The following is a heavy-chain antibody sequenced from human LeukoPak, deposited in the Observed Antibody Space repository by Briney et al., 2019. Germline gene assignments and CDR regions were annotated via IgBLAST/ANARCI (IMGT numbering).Heavy chain of an antibody. CDR2: ISGSGGSS. CDR3: AKGPHSSSWYRGVDY. CDR1: GFTFSSYA. V-gene: IGHV3-23*01. D-gene: IGHD6-13*01. Sequence: GGSLRLSCAASGFTFSSYAMSWVRQAPGKGLEWVSAISGSGGSSYYADSVKGRFTISRDNSKNTLYLQMNSLRAEDTAVYYCAKGPHSSSWYRGVDYWGQGTLVTVSS. J-gene: IGHJ4*02.